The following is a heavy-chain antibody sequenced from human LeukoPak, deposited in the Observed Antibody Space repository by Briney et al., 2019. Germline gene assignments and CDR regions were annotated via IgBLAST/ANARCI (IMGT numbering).Heavy chain of an antibody. Sequence: SETLSLTCTVCGGSISSGSYYWSWIRQPAGKGLEWIGRIYTSGSTNYNPSLKSRVTISVDPPKNQFSLKLSSVTAADTAVYYCARDRGGTYSFDYWGQGTLVTVSS. V-gene: IGHV4-61*02. CDR2: IYTSGST. CDR1: GGSISSGSYY. J-gene: IGHJ4*02. CDR3: ARDRGGTYSFDY. D-gene: IGHD3-16*01.